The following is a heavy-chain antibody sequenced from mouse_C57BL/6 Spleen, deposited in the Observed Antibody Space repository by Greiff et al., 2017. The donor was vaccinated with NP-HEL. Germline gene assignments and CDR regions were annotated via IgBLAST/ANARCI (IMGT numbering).Heavy chain of an antibody. CDR2: IDPSDSYT. D-gene: IGHD4-1*01. J-gene: IGHJ4*01. V-gene: IGHV1-50*01. CDR3: ARFLTVYYAMDY. CDR1: GYTFTSYW. Sequence: QVQLQQSGAELVKPGASVKLSCKASGYTFTSYWMQWVKQRPGQGLEWIGEIDPSDSYTNYNQKFKGKATLTVDTSSSTAYMQLSSLTSEDSAVYYCARFLTVYYAMDYWGQGTSVTVSS.